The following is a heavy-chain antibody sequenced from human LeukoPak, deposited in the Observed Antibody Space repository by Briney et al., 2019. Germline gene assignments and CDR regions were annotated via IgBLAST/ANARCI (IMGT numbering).Heavy chain of an antibody. CDR2: ISSSGSTI. V-gene: IGHV3-11*04. D-gene: IGHD2-2*01. CDR1: GFTFSSYA. Sequence: PGGSLRLSCAASGFTFSSYAMSWIRQAPGKGLEWVSYISSSGSTIYYADSVKGRFTISRDNAKNSLYLQMNSLRAEDTAVYYCARAGSISSTSCPFDYWGQGTLVTVSS. J-gene: IGHJ4*02. CDR3: ARAGSISSTSCPFDY.